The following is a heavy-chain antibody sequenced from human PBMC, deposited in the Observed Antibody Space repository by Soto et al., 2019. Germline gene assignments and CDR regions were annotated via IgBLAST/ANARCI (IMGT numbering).Heavy chain of an antibody. V-gene: IGHV4-39*01. Sequence: QLQVQESGPGLVKPSETLSLTCTVSGGSISSSTYYWGWIRQPPGKGLEWIGSFYYSGSTDYNPSLKSRVTISVDPSKNQFSLNLSSVTAADPGVYYCAITLGGNYFGMAVLGHGTSVTVSS. CDR3: AITLGGNYFGMAV. CDR1: GGSISSSTYY. D-gene: IGHD3-16*01. J-gene: IGHJ6*01. CDR2: FYYSGST.